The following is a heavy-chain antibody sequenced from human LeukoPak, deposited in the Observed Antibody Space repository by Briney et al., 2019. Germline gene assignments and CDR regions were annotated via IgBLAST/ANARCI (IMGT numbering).Heavy chain of an antibody. Sequence: EASVKVSCKASGGTFSSYAISWVRQAPGQGLEWMGRIIPILGIANYAQKFQGRVTITADKSTSTAYMELSSLRSEDTAVYYCARDDYDFWSGYYTYGMDVWGQGTTVTVSS. V-gene: IGHV1-69*04. CDR2: IIPILGIA. CDR3: ARDDYDFWSGYYTYGMDV. CDR1: GGTFSSYA. D-gene: IGHD3-3*01. J-gene: IGHJ6*02.